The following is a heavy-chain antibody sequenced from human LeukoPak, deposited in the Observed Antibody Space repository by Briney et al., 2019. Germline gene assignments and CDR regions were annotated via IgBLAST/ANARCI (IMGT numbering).Heavy chain of an antibody. CDR1: GGSIRSYY. Sequence: SETLSLTCTVSGGSIRSYYWSWIRQPPGKGLEWIGEINHSGSTNYNPSLKSRVTISVDTSKNQFSLKLSSVTAADTAVYYCARGVVVVAATRWLDYYYMDVWGKGTTVTVSS. CDR2: INHSGST. V-gene: IGHV4-34*01. CDR3: ARGVVVVAATRWLDYYYMDV. D-gene: IGHD2-15*01. J-gene: IGHJ6*03.